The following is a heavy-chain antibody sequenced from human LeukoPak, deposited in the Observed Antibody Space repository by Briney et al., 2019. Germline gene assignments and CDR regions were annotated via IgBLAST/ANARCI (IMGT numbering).Heavy chain of an antibody. V-gene: IGHV4-38-2*02. J-gene: IGHJ3*01. D-gene: IGHD6-19*01. Sequence: SETLCLTCAVSGYSISSGYYWGCIRQPPRKGLEWIGSISHIGSTYYNPSLKSRFTISVDTSKNQSSLKLSSVTAADTAVYYCAREAVQVAVAESYAFDFWVQGTMVTDSS. CDR3: AREAVQVAVAESYAFDF. CDR2: ISHIGST. CDR1: GYSISSGYY.